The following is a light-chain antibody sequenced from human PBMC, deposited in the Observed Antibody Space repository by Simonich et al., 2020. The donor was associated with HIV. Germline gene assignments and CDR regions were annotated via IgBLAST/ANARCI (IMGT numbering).Light chain of an antibody. CDR1: QGISSA. Sequence: AIQLTQSPSSLSASVGDRVTITCRASQGISSALAWYQQKPGKAPKLLIYDASSLESGVPSRFSGSGSGTEFTLTIGSLQPEDFATYYCQQFNSYPTFGPGTKVDIK. CDR3: QQFNSYPT. J-gene: IGKJ3*01. CDR2: DAS. V-gene: IGKV1-13*02.